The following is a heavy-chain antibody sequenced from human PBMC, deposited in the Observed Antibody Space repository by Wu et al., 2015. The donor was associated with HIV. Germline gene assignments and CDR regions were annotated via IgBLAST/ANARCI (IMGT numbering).Heavy chain of an antibody. J-gene: IGHJ6*02. V-gene: IGHV1-69*05. CDR3: ARNTDSVATSLYSLGV. Sequence: QVQLVQSGAEVKKPGSSVKVSCKASGGTFSSFSVSWVRQAPGQGLEWMGGIIPLFGTTKYAQKFQGRVTITTDAAKTLAYMELSSLRSDDTAVYYCARNTDSVATSLYSLGVWGQGTTVTVSS. CDR2: IIPLFGTT. CDR1: GGTFSSFS. D-gene: IGHD6-19*01.